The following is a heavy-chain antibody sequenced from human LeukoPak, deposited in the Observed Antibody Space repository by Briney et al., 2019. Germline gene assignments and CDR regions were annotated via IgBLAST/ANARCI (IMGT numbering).Heavy chain of an antibody. CDR3: ARHGSSYSLDY. V-gene: IGHV4-59*08. Sequence: KPSETLSLTCTVSGGSISIYYWSWIRQPPGKGLEWIGFLYYSGSTDYSPSLKSRVTISVDTSKNQFSLKLNSVTAADTAVYYCARHGSSYSLDYWGQGTLVTVSS. CDR1: GGSISIYY. CDR2: LYYSGST. J-gene: IGHJ4*02. D-gene: IGHD3-10*01.